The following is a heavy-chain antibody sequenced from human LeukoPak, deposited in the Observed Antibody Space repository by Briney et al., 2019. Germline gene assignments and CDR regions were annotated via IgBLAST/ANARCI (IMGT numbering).Heavy chain of an antibody. V-gene: IGHV3-33*01. CDR2: IWYDGSNK. D-gene: IGHD4-17*01. J-gene: IGHJ4*02. Sequence: GGSLRLSCAASGFIFSSYGMHWVRQAPGKGLEWVAIIWYDGSNKYYADSVKGRFTISRDNSKNALYLQMNSLRAEDTAVYYCARDQTTTVTPSVFDYWGQGTLATVSS. CDR1: GFIFSSYG. CDR3: ARDQTTTVTPSVFDY.